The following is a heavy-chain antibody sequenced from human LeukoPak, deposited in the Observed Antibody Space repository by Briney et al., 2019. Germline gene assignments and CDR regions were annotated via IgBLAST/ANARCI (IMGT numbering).Heavy chain of an antibody. CDR1: GYTFTGYY. J-gene: IGHJ4*02. CDR2: INPNSGGT. Sequence: ASVKVSCKASGYTFTGYYMHWVRQPPGQGREWMGWINPNSGGTNYAQKFHGRVTMTRDTSISTAYMKLSRLRSDDTAVYYCARGGPAYYDFWSGYYSFDYWGQGTLVTVSS. D-gene: IGHD3-3*01. V-gene: IGHV1-2*02. CDR3: ARGGPAYYDFWSGYYSFDY.